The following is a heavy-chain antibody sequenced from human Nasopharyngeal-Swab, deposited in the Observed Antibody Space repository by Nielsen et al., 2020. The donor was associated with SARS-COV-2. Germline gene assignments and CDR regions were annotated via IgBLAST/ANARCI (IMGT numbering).Heavy chain of an antibody. J-gene: IGHJ4*02. Sequence: VCQAPGKGLEWVSAISGSGGSTYYADSVKGRFTISRDNSKNTLYLQMNSLRAEDTAVYYCAKNPPFSDYFDYWGQGTLVTVSS. CDR3: AKNPPFSDYFDY. CDR2: ISGSGGST. V-gene: IGHV3-23*01.